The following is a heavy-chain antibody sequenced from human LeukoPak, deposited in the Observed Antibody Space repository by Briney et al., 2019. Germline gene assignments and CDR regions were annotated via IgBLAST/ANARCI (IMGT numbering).Heavy chain of an antibody. V-gene: IGHV3-30*18. Sequence: PGRSLRLSCAASGFTFSSYGMHWVRQAPGKGLEWVAVISYDGSNKYYADSVKGRFTISRDNSKNTLYLQMNSLRAEDTAVYYCAKANRDHLSHYYGVDVWGQGTTVVVSS. CDR3: AKANRDHLSHYYGVDV. CDR2: ISYDGSNK. CDR1: GFTFSSYG. D-gene: IGHD3-10*01. J-gene: IGHJ6*02.